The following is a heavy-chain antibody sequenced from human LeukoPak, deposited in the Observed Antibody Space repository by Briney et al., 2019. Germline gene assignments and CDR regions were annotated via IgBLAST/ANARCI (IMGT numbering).Heavy chain of an antibody. Sequence: ETLSLTCAVYGGSFSGYYWSWVRQAPGKGLEWVSAISGSGGSTYYADSVKGRFTISRDNSKNTLYLQMNSLRAEDTAVYYCAKGLDYDFWSGYSFSVDYWGQGTLVTVSS. CDR3: AKGLDYDFWSGYSFSVDY. V-gene: IGHV3-23*01. J-gene: IGHJ4*02. CDR1: GGSFSGYY. D-gene: IGHD3-3*01. CDR2: ISGSGGST.